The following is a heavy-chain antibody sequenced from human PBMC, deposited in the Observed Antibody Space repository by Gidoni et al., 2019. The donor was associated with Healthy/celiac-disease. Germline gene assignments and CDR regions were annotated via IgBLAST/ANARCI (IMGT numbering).Heavy chain of an antibody. CDR1: GYTFTSYG. D-gene: IGHD3-22*01. Sequence: QVQLEQSGAEVKTPGASVKVSCKASGYTFTSYGISWVRQAPGQGLEWMGWISADNGNTNYAQKLQGRVTMTTDTSTSTAYMELRSLRSDDTAVYYCARVVYYYDSSPGAFDIWGQGTMVTVSS. V-gene: IGHV1-18*04. CDR2: ISADNGNT. CDR3: ARVVYYYDSSPGAFDI. J-gene: IGHJ3*02.